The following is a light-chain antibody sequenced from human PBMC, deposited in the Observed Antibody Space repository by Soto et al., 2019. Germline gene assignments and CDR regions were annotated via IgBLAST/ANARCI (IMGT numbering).Light chain of an antibody. J-gene: IGKJ1*01. V-gene: IGKV3-20*01. CDR2: GAS. CDR3: QQYGSSGT. Sequence: EIELTQSPCTLSLSPGDRATLSCRASQSVSNKYLAWYQKKPSEATRLINYGASNGGSGIPDRFSGSGSGKDFTLTISRLEPEDFAVYYCQQYGSSGTFGQGTKVDIK. CDR1: QSVSNKY.